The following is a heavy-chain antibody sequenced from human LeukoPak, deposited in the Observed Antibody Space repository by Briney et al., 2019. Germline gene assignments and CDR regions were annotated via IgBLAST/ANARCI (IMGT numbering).Heavy chain of an antibody. CDR2: INNDGSST. D-gene: IGHD3-3*01. CDR3: ARVRNTMSPRRGFDY. V-gene: IGHV3-74*01. J-gene: IGHJ4*02. Sequence: GGSLRLSCEASGFTFSSYWMHWVRQGPGKGLVWVSRINNDGSSTSYADSVKGRFTISRDNAKNTLYLQMNSLRAEDTAVYYCARVRNTMSPRRGFDYWGQGTPVTVSS. CDR1: GFTFSSYW.